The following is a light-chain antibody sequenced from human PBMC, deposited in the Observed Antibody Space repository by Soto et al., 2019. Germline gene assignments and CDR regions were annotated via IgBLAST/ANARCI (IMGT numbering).Light chain of an antibody. J-gene: IGKJ1*01. CDR3: QQYHNSWT. CDR2: RAS. Sequence: EIVMTQSPATLSVSPGERATLSCTASHYIYSNVAWFQQRPGQAPRLLIYRASTRATGTPARFSGSGSGTEFTLTITSLQSEDFALYYWQQYHNSWTFGQGTEVEIK. CDR1: HYIYSN. V-gene: IGKV3-15*01.